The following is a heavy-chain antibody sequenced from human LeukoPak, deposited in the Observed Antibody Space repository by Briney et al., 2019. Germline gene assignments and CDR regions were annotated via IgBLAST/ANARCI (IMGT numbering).Heavy chain of an antibody. D-gene: IGHD6-13*01. V-gene: IGHV3-48*01. Sequence: PGGSLRLSCAASGFTFSSSSMNWVRQAPGQELEWISYISSSSNTIYYADSVKGRFTISRDNAKNSVYLQMNSLRAEDTAVYYCAKDGGSSWYGAFDIWGQGTMVTVSS. J-gene: IGHJ3*02. CDR2: ISSSSNTI. CDR3: AKDGGSSWYGAFDI. CDR1: GFTFSSSS.